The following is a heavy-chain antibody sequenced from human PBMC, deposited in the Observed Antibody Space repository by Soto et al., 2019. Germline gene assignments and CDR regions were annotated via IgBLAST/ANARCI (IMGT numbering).Heavy chain of an antibody. CDR2: INAGNGNT. CDR3: ARRNYDFWSGYSSAFDI. J-gene: IGHJ3*02. Sequence: ASVKVSCKASGYTFTSYAMHWVRQAPGQRLEWMGWINAGNGNTKYSQKFQGRVTITRDTSASTAYMELSSLRSEDTAVYYCARRNYDFWSGYSSAFDIWGQGTMVTV. CDR1: GYTFTSYA. V-gene: IGHV1-3*01. D-gene: IGHD3-3*01.